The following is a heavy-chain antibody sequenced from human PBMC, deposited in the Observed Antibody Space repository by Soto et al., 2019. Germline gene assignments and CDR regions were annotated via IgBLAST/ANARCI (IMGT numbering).Heavy chain of an antibody. V-gene: IGHV1-46*01. CDR2: INPSGGST. CDR1: GYTFTSYY. D-gene: IGHD6-13*01. J-gene: IGHJ5*02. CDR3: ARDPLGVAAAGPPGGWFDP. Sequence: GASVKVSCKASGYTFTSYYMHWVRQAPGQGLEWMGIINPSGGSTSYAQKFQGRVTMTRDTSTSTVYMELSSLRSEDTAVYYCARDPLGVAAAGPPGGWFDPWGQGTLVTVSS.